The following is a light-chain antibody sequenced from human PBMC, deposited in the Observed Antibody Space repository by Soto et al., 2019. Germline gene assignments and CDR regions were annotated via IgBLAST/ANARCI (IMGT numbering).Light chain of an antibody. V-gene: IGKV4-1*01. CDR2: WAS. Sequence: DIVMTQSPDSLAVSLGERATINCKSSQSVLYSSNNKNYLAWYQQKPGQPPKLLIYWASTRESGVPDRFSGSGSGTDFTLTISRLQAEDVAVYYCQQYYSTPVTFGGGTKVEIK. J-gene: IGKJ4*01. CDR1: QSVLYSSNNKNY. CDR3: QQYYSTPVT.